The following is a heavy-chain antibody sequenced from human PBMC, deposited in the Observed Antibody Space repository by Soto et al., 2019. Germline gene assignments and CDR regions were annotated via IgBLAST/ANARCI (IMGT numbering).Heavy chain of an antibody. D-gene: IGHD6-13*01. CDR1: GFSLSNARMG. J-gene: IGHJ4*02. V-gene: IGHV2-26*01. CDR2: IFSNDAK. Sequence: QVTLKESGPVLVKPTETLTLTCTVSGFSLSNARMGVSWIRQPPGKALEWLAHIFSNDAKSYSTSLKSRLTISKDTSKSQVVLTMTNMDPVDTATYYCARSIAAAGTVVDYWGQGTLVTVSS. CDR3: ARSIAAAGTVVDY.